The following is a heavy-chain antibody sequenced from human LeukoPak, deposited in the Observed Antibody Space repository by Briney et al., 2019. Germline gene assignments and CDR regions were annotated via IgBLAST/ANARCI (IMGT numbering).Heavy chain of an antibody. D-gene: IGHD6-13*01. V-gene: IGHV4-34*01. J-gene: IGHJ6*02. CDR3: ASLGQQLIYGMDV. CDR2: INHSGST. Sequence: SETLSLTCAVYGVSFSGYYWSWIRQPPGKGLEWIGEINHSGSTNYNPSLKSRVTISVDTSKNQFSLKLSSVTAADTAVYYCASLGQQLIYGMDVWGQGTTVTVSS. CDR1: GVSFSGYY.